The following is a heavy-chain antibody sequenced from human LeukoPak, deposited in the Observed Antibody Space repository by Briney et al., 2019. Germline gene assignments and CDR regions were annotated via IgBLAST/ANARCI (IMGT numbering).Heavy chain of an antibody. D-gene: IGHD4-17*01. J-gene: IGHJ3*02. CDR1: GFTFSSYW. CDR3: ARATVTRAFDI. V-gene: IGHV3-7*01. Sequence: GGSLRLSCAASGFTFSSYWMSWVRQAPGKGLEWVANIKQDGSEKYYVDSVKGRFTISRDNAKNSLYLQMNSLRAEDAAVYYCARATVTRAFDIWGQGTMVTVSS. CDR2: IKQDGSEK.